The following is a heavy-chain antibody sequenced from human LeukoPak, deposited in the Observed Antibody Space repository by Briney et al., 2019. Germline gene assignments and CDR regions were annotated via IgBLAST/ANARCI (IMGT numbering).Heavy chain of an antibody. D-gene: IGHD6-13*01. CDR3: ARSAFLVTAPGLYYFDY. J-gene: IGHJ4*02. CDR1: GGSISSYH. CDR2: IYNSENT. Sequence: SGTLSLTCTVSGGSISSYHWIWIRQPAGKGLEWIGHIYNSENTNYNPSLKCRVHISVAASKKLSSLHLSCVTAADASVFQCARSAFLVTAPGLYYFDYWGQGTLVAVSS. V-gene: IGHV4-4*07.